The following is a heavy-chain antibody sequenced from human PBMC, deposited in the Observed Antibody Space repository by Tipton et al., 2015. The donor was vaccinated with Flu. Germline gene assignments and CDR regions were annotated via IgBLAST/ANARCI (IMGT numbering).Heavy chain of an antibody. D-gene: IGHD5-12*01. Sequence: TLSLTCTVSGGSISTSYWSWIRQPAGKELEWIGRISTSGSTNYNASLESRVTMSRDTSKNHFSLRLSSATAAYTALYYCTRDLRGYSGYTGGDAFDMWGQGIMEIVSS. CDR2: ISTSGST. J-gene: IGHJ3*02. V-gene: IGHV4-4*07. CDR3: TRDLRGYSGYTGGDAFDM. CDR1: GGSISTSY.